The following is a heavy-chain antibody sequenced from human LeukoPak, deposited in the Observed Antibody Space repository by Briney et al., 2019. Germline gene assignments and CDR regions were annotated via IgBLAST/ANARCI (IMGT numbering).Heavy chain of an antibody. Sequence: GGSLRLSCAASGFTVSSNYMTWVRQAPGKGLEWVSVIYSGGSINYADSVKGRFTISRDNSKNTLYLQLNSVTAEETGAYCCAIDAFGGGGAFDIGGQGTMVTVSS. CDR2: IYSGGSI. CDR1: GFTVSSNY. J-gene: IGHJ3*02. D-gene: IGHD3-10*01. V-gene: IGHV3-66*01. CDR3: AIDAFGGGGAFDI.